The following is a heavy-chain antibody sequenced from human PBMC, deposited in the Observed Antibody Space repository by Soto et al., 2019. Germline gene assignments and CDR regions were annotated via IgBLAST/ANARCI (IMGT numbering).Heavy chain of an antibody. J-gene: IGHJ6*02. CDR1: GGSISSSY. CDR2: IFYSGST. V-gene: IGHV4-59*01. Sequence: SETLSLTCSVSGGSISSSYWSWIRQPPGKGLEWIGYIFYSGSTNYNPSLKSRVTISVDTSKNQFSLKLSSVTAADTAVYYCARDVGGKHQLRNYYYGMDVWGQGTTVTVSS. D-gene: IGHD3-10*01. CDR3: ARDVGGKHQLRNYYYGMDV.